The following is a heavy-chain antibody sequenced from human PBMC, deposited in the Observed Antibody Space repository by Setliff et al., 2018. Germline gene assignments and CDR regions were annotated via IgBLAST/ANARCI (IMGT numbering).Heavy chain of an antibody. V-gene: IGHV4-38-2*01. D-gene: IGHD3-16*01. CDR2: ICHSGST. Sequence: SETLSLTCDVSGYSISSGYCWGWIRQPPGKGLEWIGSICHSGSTHYNPSLKSRVTISVDTSKNEFSLKVSSVTAADTAVYYCARGLAVNRFDPWGQGTLVTVSS. J-gene: IGHJ5*02. CDR3: ARGLAVNRFDP. CDR1: GYSISSGYC.